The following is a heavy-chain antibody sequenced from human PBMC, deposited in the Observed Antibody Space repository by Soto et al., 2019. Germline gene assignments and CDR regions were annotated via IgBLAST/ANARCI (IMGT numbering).Heavy chain of an antibody. D-gene: IGHD3-16*01. V-gene: IGHV1-69*01. CDR3: ASGGRGMECVY. J-gene: IGHJ4*02. CDR1: GGTFSSYA. Sequence: QVQLVQSGAEVKKPGSSVKVSCKASGGTFSSYAIIWVRQAPGQGLEWMGGIIPTFSTANYAQKFQGRVTITADETTSTAYMELSSLRSEDTAVYYCASGGRGMECVYWGQGTLVTVSS. CDR2: IIPTFSTA.